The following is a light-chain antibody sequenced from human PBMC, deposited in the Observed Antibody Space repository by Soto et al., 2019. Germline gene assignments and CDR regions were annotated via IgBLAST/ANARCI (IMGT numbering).Light chain of an antibody. CDR1: VLARKN. V-gene: IGLV3-27*01. Sequence: SYELTQPSSVSVSPGQTARITCSGDVLARKNARWFQHKPGQAPLLVIYRNTERPSGIPERFSASTSGTTATLTISGAHVEDEADDYCYSAADDTGCFGGGTKVTGL. J-gene: IGLJ2*01. CDR3: YSAADDTGC. CDR2: RNT.